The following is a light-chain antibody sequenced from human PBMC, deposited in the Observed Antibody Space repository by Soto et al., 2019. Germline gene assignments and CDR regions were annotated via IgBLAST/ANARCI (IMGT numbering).Light chain of an antibody. J-gene: IGKJ1*01. CDR2: GAS. Sequence: TVMTQSPATLSVSPGERSTLSCRASQTVSSNLAWYQQKPGQAPRLLIYGASTRATGIPGRFSGSGSGTEFTLTISSLQSEDFAVYYCQQYNNWPRTFGQGTKVDIK. CDR3: QQYNNWPRT. V-gene: IGKV3-15*01. CDR1: QTVSSN.